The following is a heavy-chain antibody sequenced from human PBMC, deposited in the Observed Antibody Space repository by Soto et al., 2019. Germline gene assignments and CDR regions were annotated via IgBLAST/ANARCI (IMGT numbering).Heavy chain of an antibody. V-gene: IGHV4-59*01. CDR2: IYYSGST. CDR3: ARDRLTVSLHYGSGSQIFYNWSDP. Sequence: PSETLYLTCTVSGGSISSYYWSWIRQPPGKGLEWIGYIYYSGSTNYNPSLKSRVTISVDTSKNQFTLKLSSVTAADTAVYYCARDRLTVSLHYGSGSQIFYNWSDPWGQGTLVTVSS. D-gene: IGHD3-10*01. CDR1: GGSISSYY. J-gene: IGHJ5*02.